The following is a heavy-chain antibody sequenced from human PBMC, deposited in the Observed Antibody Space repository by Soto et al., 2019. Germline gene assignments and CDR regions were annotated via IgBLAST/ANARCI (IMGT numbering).Heavy chain of an antibody. CDR1: GGSFNDYF. CDR3: ARGWEKGKDYGDDFDH. D-gene: IGHD4-17*01. V-gene: IGHV4-34*01. Sequence: QVQLQQWGAGLLKPSETLSLTCAVYGGSFNDYFWSWIRQPPGKGLEWIGEIIHPGRTNYNPSLKSRVSMSLDTSKTQFSLNLTSVTAADTDIYYGARGWEKGKDYGDDFDHWGQGTLVSVSS. CDR2: IIHPGRT. J-gene: IGHJ4*02.